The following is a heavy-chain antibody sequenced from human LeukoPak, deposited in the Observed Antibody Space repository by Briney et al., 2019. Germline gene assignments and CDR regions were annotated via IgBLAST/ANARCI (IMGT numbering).Heavy chain of an antibody. J-gene: IGHJ4*02. CDR1: GGSISSSSYY. CDR3: ARGLEYSGSLLPFDY. CDR2: IYYSGST. D-gene: IGHD1-26*01. V-gene: IGHV4-61*01. Sequence: SETLSLTCTVSGGSISSSSYYWSWIRQPPGKGLEWIGYIYYSGSTNYNPSLKSRVTISVDTSKNQFSLKLSSVTAADTAVYYCARGLEYSGSLLPFDYWGQGTLVTVSS.